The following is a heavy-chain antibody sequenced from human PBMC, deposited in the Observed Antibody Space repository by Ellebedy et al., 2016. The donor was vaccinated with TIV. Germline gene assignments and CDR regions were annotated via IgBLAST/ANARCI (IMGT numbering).Heavy chain of an antibody. V-gene: IGHV3-23*01. D-gene: IGHD4-23*01. CDR2: ISGSGGNT. J-gene: IGHJ3*02. CDR3: ARDPVGVGPAFDI. Sequence: GESLKISCTASGFTFRNYAMSWVRQAPGKGLEWVSSISGSGGNTYYADSVKGRFTISRDNSKDTLYLQVNSLRAEDTAVYYCARDPVGVGPAFDIWGQGTMVTVSS. CDR1: GFTFRNYA.